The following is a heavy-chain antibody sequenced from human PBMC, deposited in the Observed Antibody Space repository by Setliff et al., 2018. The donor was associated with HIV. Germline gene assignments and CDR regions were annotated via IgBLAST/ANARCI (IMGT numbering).Heavy chain of an antibody. V-gene: IGHV1-18*01. J-gene: IGHJ3*01. CDR3: ARVPYRSAWFSGGHDAFDV. CDR2: ISGYNGNT. Sequence: ASVKVSCKASGYNYITFGISWVRQAPGQGLEWMGWISGYNGNTKYVQKFQGRVTMTTDTSTSTVYMELRSLRSDDTAVYYCARVPYRSAWFSGGHDAFDVWGQGTMVTVSS. CDR1: GYNYITFG. D-gene: IGHD6-19*01.